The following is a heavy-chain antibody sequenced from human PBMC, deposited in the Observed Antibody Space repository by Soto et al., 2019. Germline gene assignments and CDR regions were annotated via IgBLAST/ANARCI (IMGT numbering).Heavy chain of an antibody. V-gene: IGHV3-33*01. J-gene: IGHJ3*02. CDR2: IWYDGSNK. CDR3: ALTNNVNIVATTRNDAFDI. CDR1: GFTFSSYG. D-gene: IGHD5-12*01. Sequence: GGSLRLSCAASGFTFSSYGRHWVRQAPGKGLEWVAVIWYDGSNKYYADSVKGRFTISRDNSKNTLYLQMNSLRAEDTAVYYCALTNNVNIVATTRNDAFDIWGQGTMVTVSS.